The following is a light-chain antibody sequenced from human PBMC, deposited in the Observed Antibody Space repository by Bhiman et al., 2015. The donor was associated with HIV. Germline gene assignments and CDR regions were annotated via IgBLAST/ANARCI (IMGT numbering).Light chain of an antibody. J-gene: IGLJ1*01. CDR1: GSDVGGYNH. CDR2: DVS. V-gene: IGLV2-14*03. CDR3: QSYDRSLSHV. Sequence: QSALTQPASVSGSPGQSITISCTGTGSDVGGYNHVSWYQQHPGKAPKLMIYDVSNRPSGVPDRFSGSKSGTSASLAITGLQTEDEADYYCQSYDRSLSHVFGTGTKVTVL.